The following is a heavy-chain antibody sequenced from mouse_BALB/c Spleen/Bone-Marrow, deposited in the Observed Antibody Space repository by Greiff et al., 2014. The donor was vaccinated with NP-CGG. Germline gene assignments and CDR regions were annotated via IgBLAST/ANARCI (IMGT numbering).Heavy chain of an antibody. V-gene: IGHV14-3*02. CDR1: GFNIKDTF. CDR3: TRGEDY. CDR2: IDPANGNT. Sequence: DVQLQESGAELVKPGASVKLSCTGSGFNIKDTFMHWVKQRPEQGLEWIGRIDPANGNTKYDPKFQGKATITADTSSNTAYLQRTSLTAEDTAVYYCTRGEDYWGQGTTLAVSS. J-gene: IGHJ2*01.